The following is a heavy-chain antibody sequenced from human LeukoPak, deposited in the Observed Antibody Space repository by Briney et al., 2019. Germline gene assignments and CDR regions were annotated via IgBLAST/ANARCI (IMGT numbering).Heavy chain of an antibody. CDR1: GGSISSSSYY. CDR3: AKELHGSGSYAFDY. D-gene: IGHD3-10*01. V-gene: IGHV4-39*07. Sequence: SETLSLTCTVSGGSISSSSYYWGRIRQPPGKGLEWIGSIYYSGSTYYNPSLKSRVTISVDTSKNQFSLKLSSVTAADTAVYYCAKELHGSGSYAFDYWGQGTLVTVSS. J-gene: IGHJ4*02. CDR2: IYYSGST.